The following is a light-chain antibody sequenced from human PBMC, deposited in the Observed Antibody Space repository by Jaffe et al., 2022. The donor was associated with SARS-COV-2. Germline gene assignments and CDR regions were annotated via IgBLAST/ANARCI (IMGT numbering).Light chain of an antibody. CDR1: SSDVGGYNH. V-gene: IGLV2-14*01. Sequence: QSALTQPASVSGSPGQSITISCIGTSSDVGGYNHVSWYQQHPGKAPKLMIYDVSNRPSGVSNRFSGSKSGNTASLTISGLQADDEADYHCSSYASSSTLVFGGGTKVTVL. CDR2: DVS. CDR3: SSYASSSTLV. J-gene: IGLJ2*01.